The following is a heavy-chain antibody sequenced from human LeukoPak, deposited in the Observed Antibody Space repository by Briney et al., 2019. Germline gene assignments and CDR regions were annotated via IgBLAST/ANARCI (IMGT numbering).Heavy chain of an antibody. CDR3: ARDLIEYSSGWSPHYYYGMDV. CDR1: GFTFSSYA. CDR2: ISSSSSTI. D-gene: IGHD6-19*01. Sequence: GGSLRLSCAASGFTFSSYAMHWVRQAPGKGLEWVSYISSSSSTIYYADSVKGRFTISRDNAKNSLYLQMNSLRAEDTAVYYCARDLIEYSSGWSPHYYYGMDVWGQGTTVTVSS. J-gene: IGHJ6*02. V-gene: IGHV3-48*01.